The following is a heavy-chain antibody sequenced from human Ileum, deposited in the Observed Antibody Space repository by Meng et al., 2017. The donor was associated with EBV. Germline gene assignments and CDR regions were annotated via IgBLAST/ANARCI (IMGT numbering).Heavy chain of an antibody. CDR2: VVYSGTT. CDR3: ARHHHSPTFDY. D-gene: IGHD1-14*01. Sequence: QRQLQESAPGRVKPSEPLSLTCTVSGGSISSSSYYWAWIRQPPGEGLEWIGSVVYSGTTYYTSSLKSRVSISVDTSKNQFSLKLSSVTAADTAVYYCARHHHSPTFDYWGQGTLVTVSS. J-gene: IGHJ4*02. CDR1: GGSISSSSYY. V-gene: IGHV4-39*01.